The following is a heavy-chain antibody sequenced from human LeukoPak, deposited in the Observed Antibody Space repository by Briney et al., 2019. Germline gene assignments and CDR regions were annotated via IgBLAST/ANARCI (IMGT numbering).Heavy chain of an antibody. J-gene: IGHJ4*02. CDR1: GFTFSSYS. D-gene: IGHD3-10*01. CDR2: ISGSGGST. CDR3: AKGGFGELTDEGYFDY. Sequence: GGSLRLSCAASGFTFSSYSMNWVRQAPGKGLEWVSAISGSGGSTYYADSVKGRFTISRDNSKNTLYLQMNSLRAEDTAVYYCAKGGFGELTDEGYFDYWGQGTLVTVSS. V-gene: IGHV3-23*01.